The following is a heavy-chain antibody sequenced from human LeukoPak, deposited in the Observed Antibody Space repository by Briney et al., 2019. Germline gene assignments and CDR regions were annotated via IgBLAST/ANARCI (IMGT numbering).Heavy chain of an antibody. V-gene: IGHV1-2*06. J-gene: IGHJ3*02. D-gene: IGHD5-24*01. Sequence: ASVKVSCKASGYTFTSYYMHWVRQAPGQGLEWMGRINPNSGGTNYAQKFQGRVTMTRDTSISTAYMELSRLRSDDTAVYYCARDRSREMATKNDAFDIWGQGTMVTVSS. CDR3: ARDRSREMATKNDAFDI. CDR2: INPNSGGT. CDR1: GYTFTSYY.